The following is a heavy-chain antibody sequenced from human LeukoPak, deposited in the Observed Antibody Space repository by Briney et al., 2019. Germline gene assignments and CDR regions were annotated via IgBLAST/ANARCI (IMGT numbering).Heavy chain of an antibody. CDR2: LNPNTGGT. CDR1: GYTFTKYY. Sequence: ASVTVSCKASGYTFTKYYIHWLRQAPGQGGEGVGWLNPNTGGTSYAQKFDGRVTMTSATSISAAYLELSSLTSDDTAIYYCAKSLAGTTVFWWFDPWGQGTLVTVSS. V-gene: IGHV1-2*02. CDR3: AKSLAGTTVFWWFDP. J-gene: IGHJ5*02. D-gene: IGHD1-7*01.